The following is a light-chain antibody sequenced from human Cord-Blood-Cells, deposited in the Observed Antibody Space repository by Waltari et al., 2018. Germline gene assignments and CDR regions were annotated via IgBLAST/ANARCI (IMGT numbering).Light chain of an antibody. CDR2: DVS. Sequence: QSALTQPASVSGSPGQSITISCTGTSSDVGGYNYVSWYHQHPGKAPKLKIYDVSNRPSGVSNRFSGSKSGNTASLTISGLQAEDEADYYCSSYTSSSNVVFGGGTKLTVL. CDR1: SSDVGGYNY. J-gene: IGLJ2*01. CDR3: SSYTSSSNVV. V-gene: IGLV2-14*01.